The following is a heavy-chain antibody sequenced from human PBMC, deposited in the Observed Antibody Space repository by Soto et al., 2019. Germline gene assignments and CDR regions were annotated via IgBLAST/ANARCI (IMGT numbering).Heavy chain of an antibody. CDR2: IIPIFGTA. J-gene: IGHJ6*02. CDR3: ARHVPPAGYYYGLDV. D-gene: IGHD2-2*01. CDR1: GGTFSSYA. V-gene: IGHV1-69*12. Sequence: QVQLVQSGAEVKKPGSSVKVSCKAFGGTFSSYAISWVRQAPGQGLEWMGGIIPIFGTANYAQKFQGRVTITADEPPSTAYMELSSLRSEDTAVYYCARHVPPAGYYYGLDVWGQGTTVTVSS.